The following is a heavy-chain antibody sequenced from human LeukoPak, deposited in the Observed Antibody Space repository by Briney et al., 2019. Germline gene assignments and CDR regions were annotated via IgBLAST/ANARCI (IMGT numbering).Heavy chain of an antibody. J-gene: IGHJ4*02. Sequence: SETLSLTCAVYDGSFSNYFWNWIRQPPGKGLEWIAEIHHTGHINYNPSLKSRVTVSVDRSKNQFSLKLTSVTAADTAVYYCALFEVVVGSTQDFWGQGTLVTVSS. D-gene: IGHD2-15*01. CDR2: IHHTGHI. CDR1: DGSFSNYF. CDR3: ALFEVVVGSTQDF. V-gene: IGHV4-34*01.